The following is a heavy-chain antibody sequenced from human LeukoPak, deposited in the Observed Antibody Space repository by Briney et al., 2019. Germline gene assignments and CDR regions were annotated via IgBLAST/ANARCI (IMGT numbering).Heavy chain of an antibody. CDR3: AKALGIAAAATLFDY. V-gene: IGHV3-30*04. CDR1: GFTFSSYA. Sequence: GRSLRLSCAASGFTFSSYAMHWVRQAPGKGLEWVAVISYDGSNKYYADSVKGRFTISRDNSKNTLYLQMNSLRAEDTAVYYCAKALGIAAAATLFDYWGQGTLVTVSS. D-gene: IGHD6-13*01. J-gene: IGHJ4*02. CDR2: ISYDGSNK.